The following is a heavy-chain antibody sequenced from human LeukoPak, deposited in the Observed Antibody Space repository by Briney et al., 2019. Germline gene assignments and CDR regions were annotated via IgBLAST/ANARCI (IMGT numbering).Heavy chain of an antibody. CDR3: ARIVGGGIDY. J-gene: IGHJ4*02. D-gene: IGHD1-26*01. V-gene: IGHV4-59*01. CDR1: GGSTSPYY. Sequence: SETLSLTCTVSGGSTSPYYWSWIRQPPGKGLEWIGYIYYSGSTKYNPSLKSRVTMSVDTSKNQFSLKLSSATAADTAVYYCARIVGGGIDYWGQGTLVTVSS. CDR2: IYYSGST.